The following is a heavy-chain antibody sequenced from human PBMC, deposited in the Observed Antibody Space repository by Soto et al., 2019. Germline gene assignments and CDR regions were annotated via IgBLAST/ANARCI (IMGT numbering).Heavy chain of an antibody. CDR2: IKSDGSST. Sequence: GGSLRLSCAGSGFTFSDHWMHWVRQVPGKGLLWVCRIKSDGSSTHYADFVKGRFTISRDNAKNTLYLQMNSLRVEDTALYYCAGDRPDLAVVAPGYWGQGILVTVSS. CDR3: AGDRPDLAVVAPGY. D-gene: IGHD3-22*01. CDR1: GFTFSDHW. J-gene: IGHJ4*02. V-gene: IGHV3-74*01.